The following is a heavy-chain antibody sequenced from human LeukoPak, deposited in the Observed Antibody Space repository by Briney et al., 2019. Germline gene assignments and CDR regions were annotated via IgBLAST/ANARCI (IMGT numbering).Heavy chain of an antibody. D-gene: IGHD1-26*01. CDR1: GRPISSSNYY. J-gene: IGHJ4*02. V-gene: IGHV4-39*01. CDR3: ARGLVGATMSN. CDR2: IYYIGTT. Sequence: SETLSLTCTVSGRPISSSNYYWGWVRQPPGKGLKWIGNIYYIGTTYYNPSLKSRVTISVDTSKNQFSLKLNSVTAADTAVYYCARGLVGATMSNGGQGALVTVSS.